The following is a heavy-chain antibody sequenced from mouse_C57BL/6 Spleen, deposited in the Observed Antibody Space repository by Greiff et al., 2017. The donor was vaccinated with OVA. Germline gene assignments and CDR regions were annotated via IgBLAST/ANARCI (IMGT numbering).Heavy chain of an antibody. V-gene: IGHV1-64*01. J-gene: IGHJ3*01. Sequence: VQLQQPGAELVKPGASVKLSCKASGYTFTSYWMHWVKQRPGQGLEWIGMIHPNSGSTNYNEKFKSKATLTVDKSSSTAYMQLSSLTSEDSAVYYCARVYDGYYVFAYWGQGTLVTVS. D-gene: IGHD2-3*01. CDR1: GYTFTSYW. CDR3: ARVYDGYYVFAY. CDR2: IHPNSGST.